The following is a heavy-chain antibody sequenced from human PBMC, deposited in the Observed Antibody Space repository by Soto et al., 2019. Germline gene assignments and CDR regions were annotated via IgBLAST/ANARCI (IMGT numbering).Heavy chain of an antibody. CDR2: INHSGST. V-gene: IGHV4-34*01. CDR1: GGSFSGYY. Sequence: SETLSLTCAVYGGSFSGYYWSWIRQPPGKGLEWIGEINHSGSTNYNPSLKSRVTISVDTSKNQFSLKLSSVTAADTAVYYCARGHRATYWGQETMVTVSS. J-gene: IGHJ4*03. CDR3: ARGHRATY.